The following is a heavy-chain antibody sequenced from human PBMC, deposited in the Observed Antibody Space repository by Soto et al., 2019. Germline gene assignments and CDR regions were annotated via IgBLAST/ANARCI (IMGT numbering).Heavy chain of an antibody. Sequence: QVQLQESGPGLVKPSETLSLTCTVSGGSLNSSSHYWSWIRQPPGKGLEWIGYIHYFGSTNYNPSLESRVVISVDTSKNQFSLKVPSVTAADTAIYFCARGGSYVGFDSWGQGARVTVSS. CDR1: GGSLNSSSHY. V-gene: IGHV4-61*01. J-gene: IGHJ4*02. D-gene: IGHD1-26*01. CDR2: IHYFGST. CDR3: ARGGSYVGFDS.